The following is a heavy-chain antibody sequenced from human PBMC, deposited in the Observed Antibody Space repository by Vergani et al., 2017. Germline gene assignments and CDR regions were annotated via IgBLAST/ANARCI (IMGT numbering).Heavy chain of an antibody. J-gene: IGHJ2*01. CDR1: GYTFTSYD. V-gene: IGHV1-8*01. D-gene: IGHD6-19*01. CDR3: ARGPIAVAAHYWYFDL. Sequence: QVQLVQSGAEVKKPGASVKVSCKASGYTFTSYDINWVRQATGQGLEWMGWMNPNSGNTGYAQKFQGRVTITADEPSITAYMELSSLRSEDTAVYYCARGPIAVAAHYWYFDLWGRGTLVTVSS. CDR2: MNPNSGNT.